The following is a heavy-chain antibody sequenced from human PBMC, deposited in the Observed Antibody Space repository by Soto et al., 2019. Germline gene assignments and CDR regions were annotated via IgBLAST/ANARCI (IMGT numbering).Heavy chain of an antibody. CDR3: ASAYNWNYVSFDY. D-gene: IGHD1-7*01. CDR2: IYNRGTT. V-gene: IGHV4-59*01. Sequence: SETLSLTCKVSGGSISSYYWSWIRQPPGKGLEWIGYIYNRGTTSYNPSLKSRVTISLDTSKNQLSLRLSSVTAADTAVYYCASAYNWNYVSFDYWGQGTLVTVSS. CDR1: GGSISSYY. J-gene: IGHJ4*02.